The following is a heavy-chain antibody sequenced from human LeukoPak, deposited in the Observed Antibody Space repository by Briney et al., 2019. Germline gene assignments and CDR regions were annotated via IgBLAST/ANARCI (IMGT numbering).Heavy chain of an antibody. J-gene: IGHJ4*02. CDR1: GFTVSTCN. Sequence: GGSLRLSCAASGFTVSTCNVNWVRQAPGKGLEWVSYMSTSGSTIYYADSVKGRFTISRDNAKNSLYLQMNSLRAEDTAVYWCSVWHHEVFECWSQGTLVTVSS. CDR3: SVWHHEVFEC. CDR2: MSTSGSTI. V-gene: IGHV3-48*03.